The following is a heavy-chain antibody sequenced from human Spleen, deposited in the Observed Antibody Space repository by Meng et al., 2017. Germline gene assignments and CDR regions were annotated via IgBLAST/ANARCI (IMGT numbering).Heavy chain of an antibody. CDR2: MWSDGSHD. CDR3: ARGKSGGQI. Sequence: GGSLRLSCVASGFTFSNYAMHWVRQTPVKGLEWVADMWSDGSHDFYADSFKGRFTLSRDNSKNTLYLQMNSLRAEDTAVYYCARGKSGGQIWGQGTMVTVSS. CDR1: GFTFSNYA. J-gene: IGHJ3*02. V-gene: IGHV3-33*01. D-gene: IGHD1-26*01.